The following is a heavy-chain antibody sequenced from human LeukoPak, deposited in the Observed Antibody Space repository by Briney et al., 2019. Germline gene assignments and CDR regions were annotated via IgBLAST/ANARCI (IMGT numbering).Heavy chain of an antibody. Sequence: SETLSLTCAVYGGSFSGYYWNWIRQPPGEGLEWIGEINHSGSTNYNPSLKSRVTISVDTSKNQFSLKLSSVTAADTAVYYCARAGYSSSWYYRWFDPWGQGTLVTVSS. CDR3: ARAGYSSSWYYRWFDP. CDR1: GGSFSGYY. D-gene: IGHD6-13*01. V-gene: IGHV4-34*01. CDR2: INHSGST. J-gene: IGHJ5*02.